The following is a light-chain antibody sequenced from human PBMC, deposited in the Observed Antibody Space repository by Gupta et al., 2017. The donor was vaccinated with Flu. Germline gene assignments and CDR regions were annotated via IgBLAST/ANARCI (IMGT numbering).Light chain of an antibody. CDR3: CSFAGRYTWV. J-gene: IGLJ3*02. Sequence: QSALPQLRPGSGPHERSDTISCTGTSSDVSAYNYVSWYQQHPGKAPKVMIYDVTKRPSGVPDRFSGSKSGNTASLTISGLQAEDEADYYCCSFAGRYTWVFGGGTKLTVL. CDR2: DVT. V-gene: IGLV2-11*01. CDR1: SSDVSAYNY.